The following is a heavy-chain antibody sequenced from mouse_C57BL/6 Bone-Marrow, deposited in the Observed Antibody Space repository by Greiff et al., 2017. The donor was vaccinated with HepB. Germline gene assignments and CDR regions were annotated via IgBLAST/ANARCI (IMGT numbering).Heavy chain of an antibody. CDR1: GFTFSSYA. CDR3: ARASYGSYYFDY. J-gene: IGHJ2*01. CDR2: ISDGGSYT. Sequence: EVHLVESGGGLVKPGGSLKLSCAASGFTFSSYAMSWVRQTPEKRLEWVATISDGGSYTYYPDNVKGRFTISRDNAKNNLYLQMSHLKSEDTAMYYCARASYGSYYFDYWGQGTTLTVSS. D-gene: IGHD2-2*01. V-gene: IGHV5-4*01.